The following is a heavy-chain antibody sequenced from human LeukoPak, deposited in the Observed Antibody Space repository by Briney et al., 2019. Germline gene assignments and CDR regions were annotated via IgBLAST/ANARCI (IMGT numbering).Heavy chain of an antibody. J-gene: IGHJ4*02. Sequence: NPGGSLRLSCAASGFTFSSYSMNWVRQAPGKGLEWVSSISSSSSYIYYADSVKGRFTISRDNAKNSLYLQMNSLRAEDTAVYYCARDRQVDIVASPPGYWGQGTLVTVSS. CDR1: GFTFSSYS. V-gene: IGHV3-21*01. CDR3: ARDRQVDIVASPPGY. D-gene: IGHD5-12*01. CDR2: ISSSSSYI.